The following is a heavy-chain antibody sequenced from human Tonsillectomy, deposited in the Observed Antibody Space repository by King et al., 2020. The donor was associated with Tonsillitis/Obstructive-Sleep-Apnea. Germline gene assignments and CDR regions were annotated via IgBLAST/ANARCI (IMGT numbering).Heavy chain of an antibody. Sequence: QLVQSGSELKKPGASVKISCKASGYTFTSYALNWVRQAPGQGLEWMGWINTNTGNPTYAQGFTGRFVFSLDTSVSTAYLQINGLQAEDTAVYFCARARFLDWLLYTSWFDPWGQGTLVTVSS. CDR2: INTNTGNP. V-gene: IGHV7-4-1*02. J-gene: IGHJ5*02. CDR1: GYTFTSYA. D-gene: IGHD3/OR15-3a*01. CDR3: ARARFLDWLLYTSWFDP.